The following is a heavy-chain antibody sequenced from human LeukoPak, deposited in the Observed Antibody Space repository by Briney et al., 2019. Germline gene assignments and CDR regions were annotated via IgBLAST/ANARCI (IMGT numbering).Heavy chain of an antibody. CDR3: VAYDPLDY. J-gene: IGHJ4*02. Sequence: GGSLRLSCAASGFTFSSYAMFWVRQAPGKGLEWVTIISKDGSDTFYADSVKGRFTISRDNSKNTLYLQMNNLRAEDTAVYYCVAYDPLDYWGQGILVTVSS. V-gene: IGHV3-30-3*01. CDR2: ISKDGSDT. D-gene: IGHD3-22*01. CDR1: GFTFSSYA.